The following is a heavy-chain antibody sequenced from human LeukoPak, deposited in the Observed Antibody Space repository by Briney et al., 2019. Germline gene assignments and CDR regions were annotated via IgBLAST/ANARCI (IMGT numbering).Heavy chain of an antibody. D-gene: IGHD3-22*01. V-gene: IGHV3-48*03. CDR1: GFTFSSYD. CDR3: ARGGDSSGSIRSAFDI. Sequence: GGSLRLSCAASGFTFSSYDMNWVRQAPGKGLEWVSYISSGASAIYYADSVEGRFTISRDNAQNSLYLQMNSLRAEDTAVYYCARGGDSSGSIRSAFDIWGRGTMVTVSS. J-gene: IGHJ3*02. CDR2: ISSGASAI.